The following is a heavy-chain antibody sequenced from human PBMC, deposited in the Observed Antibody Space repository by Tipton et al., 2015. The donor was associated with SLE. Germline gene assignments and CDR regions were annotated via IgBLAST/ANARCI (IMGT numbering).Heavy chain of an antibody. D-gene: IGHD5-12*01. CDR2: ISSSSSYI. CDR3: ARDRGYYKWRGRRDIALDI. V-gene: IGHV3-21*01. J-gene: IGHJ3*02. Sequence: SLRLSCAASGFTFSSYSMNWVRQAPGKGLEWVSSISSSSSYIYYADSVKGRFTISRDNAKNSLYLQMNSLRAEDTAVYYCARDRGYYKWRGRRDIALDIWGQGTMVTVSS. CDR1: GFTFSSYS.